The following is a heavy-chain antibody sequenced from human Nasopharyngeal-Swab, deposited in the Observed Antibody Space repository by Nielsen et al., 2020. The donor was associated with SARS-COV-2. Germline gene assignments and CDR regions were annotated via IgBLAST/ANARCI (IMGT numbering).Heavy chain of an antibody. V-gene: IGHV5-10-1*01. CDR3: ARSDTAMGVGY. J-gene: IGHJ4*02. Sequence: VRQMPGKGLEWMGRIDPSDSYTNYSPSFQGHVTISADKSISTAYLQWSSLKTSDTAMYYCARSDTAMGVGYWGQGTLVTVSS. D-gene: IGHD5-18*01. CDR2: IDPSDSYT.